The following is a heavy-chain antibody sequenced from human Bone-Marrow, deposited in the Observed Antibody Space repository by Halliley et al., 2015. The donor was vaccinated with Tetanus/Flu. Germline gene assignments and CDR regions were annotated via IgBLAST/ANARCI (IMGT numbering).Heavy chain of an antibody. CDR3: ARAKRWGVRIVDPLLVLDY. D-gene: IGHD3-10*01. Sequence: IPHSGSPNFTPPLKGRVPISLDTSKNQFSLKLASVTAADTAVYYCARAKRWGVRIVDPLLVLDYWGQGNLVTVSS. CDR2: IPHSGSP. J-gene: IGHJ4*02. V-gene: IGHV4-34*13.